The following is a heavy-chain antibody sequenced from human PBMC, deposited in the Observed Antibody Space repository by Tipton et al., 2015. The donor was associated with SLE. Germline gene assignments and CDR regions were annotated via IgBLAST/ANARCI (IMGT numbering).Heavy chain of an antibody. D-gene: IGHD2-15*01. J-gene: IGHJ4*02. V-gene: IGHV4-59*01. CDR1: GGSISSYY. CDR2: IYYSGST. Sequence: TLSLTCTVSGGSISSYYWSWIRQPPGKGLEWIGYIYYSGSTNYNPSLKSRVTISVDTSKNQFSLKLSSVTAADTAVYYCARAPCSGFYSAYWVQGTLFTVPS. CDR3: ARAPCSGFYSAY.